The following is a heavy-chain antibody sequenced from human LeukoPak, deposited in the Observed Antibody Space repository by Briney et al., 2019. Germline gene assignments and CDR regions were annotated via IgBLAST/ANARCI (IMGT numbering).Heavy chain of an antibody. Sequence: PSETLSLTCTVSGGSISSSSYYWGWIRQPPGKGLEWIGSIYYSGSTYYNPSLKSRVTISVDTSKNQFSLKLSSVTAADTAVYYCARDTRGSGSYFATYYYYYMDVWGKGTTVTISS. V-gene: IGHV4-39*07. CDR1: GGSISSSSYY. J-gene: IGHJ6*03. CDR2: IYYSGST. D-gene: IGHD3-10*01. CDR3: ARDTRGSGSYFATYYYYYMDV.